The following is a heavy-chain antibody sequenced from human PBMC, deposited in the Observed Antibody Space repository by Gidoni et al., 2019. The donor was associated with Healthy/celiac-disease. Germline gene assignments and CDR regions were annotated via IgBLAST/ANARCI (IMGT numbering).Heavy chain of an antibody. Sequence: QVQLQQWGAGLLKPSETLSLTCAVYGGSFSGYYWSWIRQPPGKGLERIGEINHSGSTNYNPSRKSRGTISVDTSKNQFSLKLSSVTAADTAVYYCAREGIAVAGTPYYFDYWGQGTLVTVSS. V-gene: IGHV4-34*01. CDR2: INHSGST. D-gene: IGHD6-19*01. CDR3: AREGIAVAGTPYYFDY. CDR1: GGSFSGYY. J-gene: IGHJ4*02.